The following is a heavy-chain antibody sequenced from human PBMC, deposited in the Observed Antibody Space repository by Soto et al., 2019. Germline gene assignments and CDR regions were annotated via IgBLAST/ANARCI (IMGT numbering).Heavy chain of an antibody. Sequence: GXSVKVSCNASGYTLTNYDIHWVRQATGQGPEWLGWMNLHSGKTGYALKFQDRVTMSINTPTSTAYIELTSLRSEETAVYYCARGGDWAAHYSSSPAGLFDYWGQGTLVTVSS. CDR2: MNLHSGKT. D-gene: IGHD6-13*01. CDR3: ARGGDWAAHYSSSPAGLFDY. J-gene: IGHJ4*02. CDR1: GYTLTNYD. V-gene: IGHV1-8*02.